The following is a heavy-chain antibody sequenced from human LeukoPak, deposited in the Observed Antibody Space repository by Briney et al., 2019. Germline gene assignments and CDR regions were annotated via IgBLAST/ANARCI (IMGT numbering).Heavy chain of an antibody. V-gene: IGHV4-39*01. D-gene: IGHD3-3*01. CDR3: ASGKAVFGVVRGNWFDP. Sequence: TSETLSLTCTVSGGSISSSSYYWGWIRQPPGKGLEWIGSIYYSGSTYYNPSLKSRVTISVGTSKNQFSLKLSSVTAADTAVYYCASGKAVFGVVRGNWFDPWGQGTLVTVSS. CDR1: GGSISSSSYY. J-gene: IGHJ5*02. CDR2: IYYSGST.